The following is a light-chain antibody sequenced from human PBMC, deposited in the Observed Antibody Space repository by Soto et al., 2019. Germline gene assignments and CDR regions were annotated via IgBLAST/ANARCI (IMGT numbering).Light chain of an antibody. CDR1: QGISSA. V-gene: IGKV1-13*02. CDR2: DAS. CDR3: QQFNSYPRT. J-gene: IGKJ5*01. Sequence: GDRVTITCRAGQGISSALAWYQQKPGKAPKLLIYDASSLESGVPSRFSGSGSGTDFTLTISSLQPEDFATYYCQQFNSYPRTFGQGTRLEIK.